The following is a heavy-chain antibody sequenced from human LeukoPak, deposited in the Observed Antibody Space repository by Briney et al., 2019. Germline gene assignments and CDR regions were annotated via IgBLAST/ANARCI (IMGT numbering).Heavy chain of an antibody. V-gene: IGHV1-18*01. CDR3: ARASLLGYCSGGSCPYYFDY. CDR2: ISAYNGNT. CDR1: GYTFTSYG. Sequence: ASVKVSCKASGYTFTSYGISWVRQAPGQGLEWMGWISAYNGNTNYAQKLQGRVTMTRDTSISTAYMELSRLRSDDTAVYYCARASLLGYCSGGSCPYYFDYWGQGTLVTVSS. J-gene: IGHJ4*02. D-gene: IGHD2-15*01.